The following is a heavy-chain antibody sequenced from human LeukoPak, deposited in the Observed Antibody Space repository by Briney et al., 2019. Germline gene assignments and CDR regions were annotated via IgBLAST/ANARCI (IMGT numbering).Heavy chain of an antibody. CDR3: ARRVGSGWPVQH. V-gene: IGHV1-8*01. CDR2: MKPKSGNT. D-gene: IGHD6-19*01. CDR1: GYTFSSYD. Sequence: ASVKVSCKASGYTFSSYDINWVRQATGQGLEWMGWMKPKSGNTGYAQKFQGRLNMTRNTSIDTAYMELSSLRSDDTAVYYCARRVGSGWPVQHWGQGTLVTVSS. J-gene: IGHJ1*01.